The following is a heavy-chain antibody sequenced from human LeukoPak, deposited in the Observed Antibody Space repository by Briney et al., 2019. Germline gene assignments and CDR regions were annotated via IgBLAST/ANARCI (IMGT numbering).Heavy chain of an antibody. CDR2: IKQDGSEK. D-gene: IGHD6-19*01. J-gene: IGHJ4*02. Sequence: TGGSLRLSCAASGFTFTNYWMIWVRQTPGKGLEWVANIKQDGSEKHYVDSVTGRFTISRDNAKNSLYLQMNSLRAEDTAVYYCARDLAVAGLYWGQGTLVTVSS. V-gene: IGHV3-7*01. CDR1: GFTFTNYW. CDR3: ARDLAVAGLY.